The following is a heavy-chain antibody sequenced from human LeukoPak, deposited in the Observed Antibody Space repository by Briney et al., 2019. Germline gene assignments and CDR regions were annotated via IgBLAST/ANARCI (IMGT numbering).Heavy chain of an antibody. V-gene: IGHV4-4*07. CDR2: IYTSGST. CDR1: GGSISSYY. D-gene: IGHD6-13*01. Sequence: SETLSLTCTVSGGSISSYYWSWIRQPAGKGLEWIGRIYTSGSTNYNPSLKSRVTMSVDTSKNQFSLKLSSVTAADTAVYYCARGYLAAAGKSSFDYWGQGTLVTVSS. CDR3: ARGYLAAAGKSSFDY. J-gene: IGHJ4*02.